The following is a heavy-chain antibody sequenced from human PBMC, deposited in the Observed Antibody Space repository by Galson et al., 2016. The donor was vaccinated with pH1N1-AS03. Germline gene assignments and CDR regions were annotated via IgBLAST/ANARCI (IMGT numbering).Heavy chain of an antibody. J-gene: IGHJ4*02. V-gene: IGHV3-30*04. CDR3: ARGAKFSGIVGRLKSYFDN. CDR2: ISHDGSSK. Sequence: LRLSCAASGFTFSSYAMHWVRQAPGKGLEWVTAISHDGSSKYYADSVKGRFTISRDNSKNTLYVQMNSLRAEDTAVYYCARGAKFSGIVGRLKSYFDNWGQGTLVTVSS. CDR1: GFTFSSYA. D-gene: IGHD6-6*01.